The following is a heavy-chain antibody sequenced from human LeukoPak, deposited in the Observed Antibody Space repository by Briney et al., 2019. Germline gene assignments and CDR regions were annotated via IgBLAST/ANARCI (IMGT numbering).Heavy chain of an antibody. V-gene: IGHV3-9*01. D-gene: IGHD2-21*02. CDR2: ISWNSGRI. J-gene: IGHJ4*02. CDR1: GFPFDDYA. CDR3: AKSGLRVFTPPDY. Sequence: GGSLRLSCAASGFPFDDYAMPWVRHAPGKGLEWVSGISWNSGRIGYADSVKGRFPISRDNAKNSLYLQMNSLRAEATPLYYCAKSGLRVFTPPDYWGQGTLVTVSS.